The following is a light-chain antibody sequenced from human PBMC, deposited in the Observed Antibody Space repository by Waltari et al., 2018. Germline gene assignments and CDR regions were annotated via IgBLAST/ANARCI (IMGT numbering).Light chain of an antibody. Sequence: EIVLTQSPGTLSLSPGDRATLSCRASRSVSSSYLAWYQQKPRQAPRLLIYGASSRDTGIPDRFSGSGSGTDFTLTISSLEPEDLAVYHCQQYNSAPYTFGQGTKLEIK. V-gene: IGKV3-20*01. CDR1: RSVSSSY. CDR2: GAS. J-gene: IGKJ2*01. CDR3: QQYNSAPYT.